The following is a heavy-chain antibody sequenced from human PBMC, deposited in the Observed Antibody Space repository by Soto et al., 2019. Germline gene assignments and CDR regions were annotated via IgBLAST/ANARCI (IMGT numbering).Heavy chain of an antibody. V-gene: IGHV1-3*01. CDR3: ARGSPKGGTYYYYMDV. D-gene: IGHD2-15*01. CDR1: GYTFTSYA. CDR2: INAGNGNR. Sequence: QVQLVQSGAEVKKPGASVKVSCKASGYTFTSYAMHWVRQAPGQRLEWMGWINAGNGNRKYSQKFQGRVTITRDTSASTAYMELSSLRSEDTAVYYCARGSPKGGTYYYYMDVWGKGTTVTVSS. J-gene: IGHJ6*03.